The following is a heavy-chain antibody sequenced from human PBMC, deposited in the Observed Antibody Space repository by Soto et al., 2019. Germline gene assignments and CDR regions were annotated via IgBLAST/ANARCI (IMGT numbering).Heavy chain of an antibody. CDR2: ISYDGSNK. Sequence: GGSLRLSCAASGFTFSSYGMHWVRQAPGKGLEWVAVISYDGSNKYYADSVKGRFTISRDNSKNTLYLQMNSLRAEDTAVYYCAKDIYSGYEDYYYYGMDVWGQGTTVTVSS. J-gene: IGHJ6*02. CDR1: GFTFSSYG. V-gene: IGHV3-30*18. CDR3: AKDIYSGYEDYYYYGMDV. D-gene: IGHD5-12*01.